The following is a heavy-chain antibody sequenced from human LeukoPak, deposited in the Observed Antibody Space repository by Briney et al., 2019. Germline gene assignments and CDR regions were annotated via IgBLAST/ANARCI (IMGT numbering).Heavy chain of an antibody. D-gene: IGHD1-26*01. CDR2: ISGGGGST. V-gene: IGHV3-23*01. J-gene: IGHJ4*02. Sequence: PGGSLRLSCAVSGFTFTSYSMNWVRQAPGKGLEWVSIISGGGGSTYYADSVKGRFTISRDNSKNTLYLQVNSLRAEDTAVYYCAKGGKWDVTPFDYWGQGTLVTVSS. CDR3: AKGGKWDVTPFDY. CDR1: GFTFTSYS.